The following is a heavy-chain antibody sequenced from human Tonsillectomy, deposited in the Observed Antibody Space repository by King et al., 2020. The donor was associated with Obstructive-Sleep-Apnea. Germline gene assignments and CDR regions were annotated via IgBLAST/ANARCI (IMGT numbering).Heavy chain of an antibody. D-gene: IGHD6-13*01. J-gene: IGHJ4*02. CDR3: AKDAWTQQLNPSSVWDY. CDR2: IRHDGRNK. CDR1: RLTCRIYG. V-gene: IGHV3-30*02. Sequence: VQLVESGGGVVQPGGSLRLSFAASRLTCRIYGLHWVRQAPGKGLEWVAFIRHDGRNKYYADSVKGRFPISRDNSKNTLYLQMNSLRAEDTAVFYSAKDAWTQQLNPSSVWDYWGQGTLVTVSS.